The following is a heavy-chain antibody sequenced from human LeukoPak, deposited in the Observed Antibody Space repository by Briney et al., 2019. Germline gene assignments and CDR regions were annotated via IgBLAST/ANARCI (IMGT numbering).Heavy chain of an antibody. V-gene: IGHV3-21*01. J-gene: IGHJ4*02. CDR3: ARVRGSSGWSGVYFDY. CDR2: ISSSSSYI. CDR1: GFTFSSYS. D-gene: IGHD6-19*01. Sequence: GGSLRLSCAASGFTFSSYSMNWVRQAPGKGLEWVSSISSSSSYIYYADSVKGRFTISRDNAKNSPYLQMNSLRAEDTAVYYCARVRGSSGWSGVYFDYWGQGTLVTVSS.